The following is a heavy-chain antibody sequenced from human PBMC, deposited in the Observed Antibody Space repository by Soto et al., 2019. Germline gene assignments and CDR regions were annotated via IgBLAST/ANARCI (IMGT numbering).Heavy chain of an antibody. D-gene: IGHD5-18*01. CDR3: ARDPDTAMAMDYYYGMDV. CDR1: GFTFSSYS. V-gene: IGHV3-21*01. J-gene: IGHJ6*02. Sequence: VGSLRLSCAASGFTFSSYSMNWVRQAPGKGLEWVSSISSSSSYIYYADSVKGRFTISRDNAKNSLYLQMNSLRAEDTAVYYCARDPDTAMAMDYYYGMDVWGQGTTVTVSS. CDR2: ISSSSSYI.